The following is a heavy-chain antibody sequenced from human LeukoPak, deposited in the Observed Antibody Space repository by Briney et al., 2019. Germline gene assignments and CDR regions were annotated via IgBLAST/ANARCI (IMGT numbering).Heavy chain of an antibody. CDR1: GFSIAEYA. J-gene: IGHJ2*01. D-gene: IGHD5-24*01. V-gene: IGHV3-49*04. CDR2: IRSKSYSETT. CDR3: TRDRRDGYNDGYFSL. Sequence: GGSLRLSCTASGFSIAEYAMTWVRQAPGRGVEWLGFIRSKSYSETTQFAASVRGRFTISRDDSNSVTYLQMNSLKIEDTAVYFCTRDRRDGYNDGYFSLWGRGTLVTVSS.